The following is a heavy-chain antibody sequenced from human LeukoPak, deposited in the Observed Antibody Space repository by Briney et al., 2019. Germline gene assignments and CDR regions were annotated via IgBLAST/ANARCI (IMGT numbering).Heavy chain of an antibody. Sequence: GGSLRLSCAASGLPFCSYAMSWVREAPGKGLGCFAAIVGDDGTTNYADAVKGRFTISRDNSNNTLYLQMNNLRAEDTAVYYCAKTHSSSWHPLDFWGQGTLVTASS. CDR2: IVGDDGTT. D-gene: IGHD6-13*01. V-gene: IGHV3-23*01. CDR3: AKTHSSSWHPLDF. CDR1: GLPFCSYA. J-gene: IGHJ4*02.